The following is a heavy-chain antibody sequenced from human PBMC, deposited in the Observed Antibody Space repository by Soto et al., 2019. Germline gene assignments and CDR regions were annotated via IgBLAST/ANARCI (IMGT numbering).Heavy chain of an antibody. J-gene: IGHJ5*02. Sequence: SSETLSLTCVVSGGSISSTNWWTWVRQPPGKRREGIGELYHNGSPTYSPSLGGRATISVDKPNNQFSLRLRSVTAADTAVYYCATLPPRIVVCLLLSPTWGQGSLVT. V-gene: IGHV4-4*02. CDR2: LYHNGSP. CDR3: ATLPPRIVVCLLLSPT. D-gene: IGHD2-21*01. CDR1: GGSISSTNW.